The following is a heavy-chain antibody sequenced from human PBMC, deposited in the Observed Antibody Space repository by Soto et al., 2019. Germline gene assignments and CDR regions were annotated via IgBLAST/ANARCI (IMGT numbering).Heavy chain of an antibody. Sequence: EVRVVESGGGLVQPGGSLRLSCAASGFTFSSNSMNWVRQAPGKGLEWISYISSSSSTIYADSVKGRFTISRDNAKNSLYLRMNSLRDEDTAVYYCARVIWSGHLTSDLWGQGTLVTVSS. CDR2: ISSSSSTI. V-gene: IGHV3-48*02. D-gene: IGHD3-3*01. CDR1: GFTFSSNS. J-gene: IGHJ5*02. CDR3: ARVIWSGHLTSDL.